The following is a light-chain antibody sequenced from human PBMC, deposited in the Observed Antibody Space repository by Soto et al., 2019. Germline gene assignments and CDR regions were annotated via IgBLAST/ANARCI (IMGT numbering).Light chain of an antibody. Sequence: EIVLTQSPGSLSLSPGERATLSCRAIQSFSSSYLAWYQQKPGQAPRLLIYGASSRATGIPDRFSGSGSGTDFTLTISRLEPEDSAAYYCQQYGSSPPGTFGQGTKVDIK. J-gene: IGKJ1*01. CDR1: QSFSSSY. V-gene: IGKV3-20*01. CDR3: QQYGSSPPGT. CDR2: GAS.